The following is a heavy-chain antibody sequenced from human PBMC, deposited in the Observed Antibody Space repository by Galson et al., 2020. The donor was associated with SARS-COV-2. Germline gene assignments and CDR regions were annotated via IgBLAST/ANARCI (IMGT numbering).Heavy chain of an antibody. D-gene: IGHD3-9*01. Sequence: SETLSLTCTVSGDSISSYSWSWIRQPPGKGLEWIGYVDYSGTTNYNPSLKSRVTISVDTSKNQFSLKLNSVTAADTAVYYCAREKTTDYSDYFDYWGQGTLVTVSS. J-gene: IGHJ4*02. CDR1: GDSISSYS. CDR3: AREKTTDYSDYFDY. V-gene: IGHV4-59*01. CDR2: VDYSGTT.